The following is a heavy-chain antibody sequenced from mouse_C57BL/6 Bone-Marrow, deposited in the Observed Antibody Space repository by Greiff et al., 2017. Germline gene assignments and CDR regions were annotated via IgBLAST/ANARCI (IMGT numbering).Heavy chain of an antibody. D-gene: IGHD2-1*01. Sequence: EVQVVESGGGLVKPGGSLKLSCAASGFTFSSYAMSWVRQTPEKRLEWVATISDGGSYSYYPDNVKGRFTISRDNAKNNLYLQMSHLKSEDTAMYYCARDFYGNPWFAYWGQGTLVTVSA. CDR3: ARDFYGNPWFAY. V-gene: IGHV5-4*01. CDR2: ISDGGSYS. CDR1: GFTFSSYA. J-gene: IGHJ3*01.